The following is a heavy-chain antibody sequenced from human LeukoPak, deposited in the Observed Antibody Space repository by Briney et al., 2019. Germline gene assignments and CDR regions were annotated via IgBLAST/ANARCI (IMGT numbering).Heavy chain of an antibody. CDR1: GGTFSSYA. J-gene: IGHJ4*02. CDR2: IIPIFGTA. V-gene: IGHV1-69*13. D-gene: IGHD4-17*01. Sequence: WASVKVSCKASGGTFSSYAISWVRQAPGQGLEWMGGIIPIFGTANYAQKFQGRVTITADESTSTAYMELSSLRSEDTAVYYCARETETTVTTYFDYWGQGTLVTVSS. CDR3: ARETETTVTTYFDY.